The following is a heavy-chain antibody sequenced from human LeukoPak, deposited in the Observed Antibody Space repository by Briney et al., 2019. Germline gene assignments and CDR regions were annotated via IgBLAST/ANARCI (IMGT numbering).Heavy chain of an antibody. V-gene: IGHV3-30*07. J-gene: IGHJ4*02. CDR2: SNK. CDR3: ARDRPSDY. Sequence: SNKDYADSVKGRFTISRDNSKNTLYLQMNGLRAEDTAVYYCARDRPSDYWGQGTLVTVSS.